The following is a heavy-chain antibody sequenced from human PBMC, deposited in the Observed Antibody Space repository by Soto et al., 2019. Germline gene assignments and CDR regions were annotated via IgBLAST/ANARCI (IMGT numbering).Heavy chain of an antibody. D-gene: IGHD6-19*01. CDR3: AAGTGYSSGWYHYYGMDV. CDR1: GFTFTSSA. V-gene: IGHV1-58*01. Sequence: ASVKVSCKASGFTFTSSAVQWVRQARGQRLEWIGWIVVGSGNTNYAQKFQERVTITRDMSTRKAYMELSSLRSEDTAVYYWAAGTGYSSGWYHYYGMDVWGQGTTVTVSS. J-gene: IGHJ6*02. CDR2: IVVGSGNT.